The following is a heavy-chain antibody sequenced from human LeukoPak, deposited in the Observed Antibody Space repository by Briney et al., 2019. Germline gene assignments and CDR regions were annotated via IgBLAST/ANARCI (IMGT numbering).Heavy chain of an antibody. CDR1: GFSFSSHW. J-gene: IGHJ4*02. D-gene: IGHD1-26*01. V-gene: IGHV3-7*01. Sequence: GGSLRLSCAASGFSFSSHWMSWVRQAPGKGLEWVAYIKQDGSETYYVDSVRGRFTISRDNAKNSLFLQMNSLRADDTAVYYCAPDWALGPTDRFDYWGQGTLVTVFS. CDR3: APDWALGPTDRFDY. CDR2: IKQDGSET.